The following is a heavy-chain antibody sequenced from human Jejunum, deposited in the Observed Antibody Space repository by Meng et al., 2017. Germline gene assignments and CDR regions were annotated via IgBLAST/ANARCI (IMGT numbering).Heavy chain of an antibody. J-gene: IGHJ4*01. Sequence: SETLSLTCSVSGGSISYTTYYWSWIRQPAGKGLEWIGRIYASGNINYNPSLKSRVTISLDTSKNQFSLQLNSVTAADTAIYYCARQVTGTTPYYFDYWGHGPLVTVSS. V-gene: IGHV4-61*02. CDR2: IYASGNI. D-gene: IGHD1-20*01. CDR1: GGSISYTTYY. CDR3: ARQVTGTTPYYFDY.